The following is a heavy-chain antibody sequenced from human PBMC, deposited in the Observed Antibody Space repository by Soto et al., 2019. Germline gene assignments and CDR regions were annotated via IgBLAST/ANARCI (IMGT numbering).Heavy chain of an antibody. J-gene: IGHJ6*02. CDR1: GGTFSKDA. V-gene: IGHV1-69*01. D-gene: IGHD5-18*01. CDR3: TRVLGYTFEPGKTRYYAMDV. Sequence: QVQLVQSGAEVKKPGSSVTVSCQTSGGTFSKDAINWVRQAPGQGLEWMGLLIPVFGSPIYAQKFQGRIRITADESTSTAFTDLRSLRSEDTAVYYCTRVLGYTFEPGKTRYYAMDVWGQGTTVSVSS. CDR2: LIPVFGSP.